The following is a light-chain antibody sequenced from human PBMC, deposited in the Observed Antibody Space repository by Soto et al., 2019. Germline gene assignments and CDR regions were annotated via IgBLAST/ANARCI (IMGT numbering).Light chain of an antibody. Sequence: SVLTQPASVSGSPGQSITISCTGTNSDFGFYNYVSWYQQHPGEAPKLIIYEVAKRPSGVSSRFSGSKSGNTASLTISGLQAEDEAVYHCSSYTSSSPLYVFGTGTKVTVL. J-gene: IGLJ1*01. V-gene: IGLV2-14*01. CDR1: NSDFGFYNY. CDR3: SSYTSSSPLYV. CDR2: EVA.